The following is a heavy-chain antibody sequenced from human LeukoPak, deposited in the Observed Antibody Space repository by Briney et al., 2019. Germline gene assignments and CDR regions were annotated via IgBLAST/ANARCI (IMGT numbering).Heavy chain of an antibody. CDR3: ATLPNYSYGHPYYFDY. J-gene: IGHJ4*02. CDR1: GGSISNSNYY. D-gene: IGHD5-18*01. V-gene: IGHV4-39*01. CDR2: MYYSGST. Sequence: PSETLSLTCTVSGGSISNSNYYWGWIRQPPGKALEWIGSMYYSGSTYYNPSLKSRVTISVDTSKTQFSLKLSSVTAADTAVYYCATLPNYSYGHPYYFDYWGQGTLVTVSS.